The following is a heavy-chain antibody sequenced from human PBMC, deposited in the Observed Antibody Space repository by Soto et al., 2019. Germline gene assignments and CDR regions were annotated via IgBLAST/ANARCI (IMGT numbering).Heavy chain of an antibody. CDR2: ISGYNGNT. J-gene: IGHJ4*02. CDR1: GYTFTSYG. V-gene: IGHV1-18*01. Sequence: ASVKVCCKASGYTFTSYGISWGRPAPGQGLEWMGWISGYNGNTNFAQKFQGRVTMTTDTSTSTAYMELRSLRSDDTAVYYCARDHVNNSPFDYWGQGTQVTVSS. CDR3: ARDHVNNSPFDY. D-gene: IGHD2-21*01.